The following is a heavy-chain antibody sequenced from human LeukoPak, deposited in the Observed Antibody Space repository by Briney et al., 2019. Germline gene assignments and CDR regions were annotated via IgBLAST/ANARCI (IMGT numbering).Heavy chain of an antibody. CDR3: AKKLIAAAGPDAFDI. Sequence: PGGSLRLSCAASGFTFSSYAMSWVRQAPGKGLEWVSAISGRGGSTYYADSVKGRFTISRDNSKNTLYLQMNSLRAEDTAIYYCAKKLIAAAGPDAFDIWGQGTMVTVSS. V-gene: IGHV3-23*01. J-gene: IGHJ3*02. CDR2: ISGRGGST. D-gene: IGHD6-13*01. CDR1: GFTFSSYA.